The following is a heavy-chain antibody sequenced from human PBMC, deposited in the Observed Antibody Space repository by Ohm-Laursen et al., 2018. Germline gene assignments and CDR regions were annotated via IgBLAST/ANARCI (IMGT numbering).Heavy chain of an antibody. CDR2: IGTAGDT. Sequence: SLRLSCTASGFTFSSYDMHWVRQATGKGLEWVSAIGTAGDTYYPGSVKGRFTISRENAKNSLYLQMNSLRAGDTAVYYCARARPVAGKIWGAFDIWGQGTMVTVSS. J-gene: IGHJ3*02. V-gene: IGHV3-13*01. CDR3: ARARPVAGKIWGAFDI. D-gene: IGHD6-19*01. CDR1: GFTFSSYD.